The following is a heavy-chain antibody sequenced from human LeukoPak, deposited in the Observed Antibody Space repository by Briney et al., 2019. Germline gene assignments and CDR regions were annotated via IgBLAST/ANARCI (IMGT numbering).Heavy chain of an antibody. CDR1: GGSISSGGYH. D-gene: IGHD1-26*01. V-gene: IGHV4-31*03. Sequence: SETLSLTCTVSGGSISSGGYHWSWIRQRPGKGLEWIGYIYYSGSTYYNPSLKSRVTISVDTSKNQFSLKLSSVTAADTAVYYCARGEWELLQSAFDIWGQGTMVTVSS. J-gene: IGHJ3*02. CDR2: IYYSGST. CDR3: ARGEWELLQSAFDI.